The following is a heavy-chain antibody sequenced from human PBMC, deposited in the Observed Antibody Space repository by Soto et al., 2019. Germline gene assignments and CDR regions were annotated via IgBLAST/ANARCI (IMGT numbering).Heavy chain of an antibody. V-gene: IGHV1-69*12. CDR3: ARGTGRTSSAWWFDP. Sequence: QVQLVQSGAEVKKPGSSVKVSCKASGGTFSSYAISWVRQAPGQGLEWMGGIIPIFGTANYAQKFQGRVTIPAVESTSTAYMGLSSVSSEDTAVYYCARGTGRTSSAWWFDPWGQGTLVTVSS. D-gene: IGHD1-1*01. CDR1: GGTFSSYA. J-gene: IGHJ5*02. CDR2: IIPIFGTA.